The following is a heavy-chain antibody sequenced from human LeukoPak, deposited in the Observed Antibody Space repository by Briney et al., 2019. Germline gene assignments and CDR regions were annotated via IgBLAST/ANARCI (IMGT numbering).Heavy chain of an antibody. V-gene: IGHV1-3*01. J-gene: IGHJ5*02. CDR3: ARSSIAVAGLEFDP. Sequence: ASVKVSCKASGYTFTSYAMHWVRQAPGQRLEWMGWINAGNGNTKYSQKFQGRVTITRDTSASTAYMELSSLRPEDTAVYYCARSSIAVAGLEFDPWGQGTLVTVSS. D-gene: IGHD6-19*01. CDR2: INAGNGNT. CDR1: GYTFTSYA.